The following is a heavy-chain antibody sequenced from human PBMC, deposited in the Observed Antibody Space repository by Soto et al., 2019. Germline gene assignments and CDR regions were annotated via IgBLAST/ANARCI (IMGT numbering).Heavy chain of an antibody. CDR1: GFTFSSYA. CDR3: ARDRSSSFPFDY. CDR2: ISYDGSNK. Sequence: GGSLRVSCAASGFTFSSYAMHWVRQAPGKGLEWVAVISYDGSNKYYADSVKGRFTISRDNSKNTLYLQMNSLRAEDTAVYYCARDRSSSFPFDYWGQGTLVTVSS. D-gene: IGHD6-13*01. J-gene: IGHJ4*02. V-gene: IGHV3-30-3*01.